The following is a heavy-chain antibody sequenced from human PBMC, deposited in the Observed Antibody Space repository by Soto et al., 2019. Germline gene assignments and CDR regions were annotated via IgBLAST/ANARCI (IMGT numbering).Heavy chain of an antibody. CDR3: ARDQGYYDGSGYFDF. Sequence: PGGSLRLSCAASGFTFSDYYMSWIRQAPGKGLEWVSYISSSGSIIYYADSVKGRFTISRDNAKNLLYLQMNTLRAEDTAVYYCARDQGYYDGSGYFDFWGQGTLVTSPQ. V-gene: IGHV3-11*01. CDR1: GFTFSDYY. D-gene: IGHD3-22*01. CDR2: ISSSGSII. J-gene: IGHJ4*02.